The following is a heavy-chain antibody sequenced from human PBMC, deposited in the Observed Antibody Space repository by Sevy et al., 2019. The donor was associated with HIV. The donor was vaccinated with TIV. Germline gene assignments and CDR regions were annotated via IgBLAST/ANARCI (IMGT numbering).Heavy chain of an antibody. CDR1: GFTFSSYG. CDR3: ASLPNNYYDSSGYSGNDAFDV. V-gene: IGHV3-33*01. CDR2: IWNDRSNK. Sequence: GGSLRLSCAASGFTFSSYGMHWVRQAPGKGLEWVAVIWNDRSNKHYADTVKGRFTISRDNSKNTLNLQMNSLRADDTAVYYCASLPNNYYDSSGYSGNDAFDVWGQGTMVTVSS. J-gene: IGHJ3*01. D-gene: IGHD3-22*01.